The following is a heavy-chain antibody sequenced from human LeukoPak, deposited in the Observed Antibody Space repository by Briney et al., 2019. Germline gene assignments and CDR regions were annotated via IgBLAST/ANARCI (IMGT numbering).Heavy chain of an antibody. J-gene: IGHJ4*02. V-gene: IGHV4-59*01. Sequence: PSETLSLTCTVSGGSISSYYWSWIRQPPGKGLEWIGYIYYSGSTNYNPSLKSRVTISVDTSKNQFSLKLSSVTAADTAVYYCARTYYYGSGSYYVPTYYFDYWGQGTLVTVSS. D-gene: IGHD3-10*01. CDR3: ARTYYYGSGSYYVPTYYFDY. CDR1: GGSISSYY. CDR2: IYYSGST.